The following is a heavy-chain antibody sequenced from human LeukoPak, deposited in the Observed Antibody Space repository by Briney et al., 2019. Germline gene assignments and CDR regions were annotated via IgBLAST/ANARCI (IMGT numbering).Heavy chain of an antibody. V-gene: IGHV1-69*05. CDR1: GGTFSSYA. J-gene: IGHJ4*02. D-gene: IGHD3-9*01. Sequence: SVKVSCKASGGTFSSYAISWVRQAPGQGLEWVGRIIPIFGTANYAQKFQGRATITTDESTSTAYMELSSLRSEDTAVYYCARNPYDILTGYGYYFDYWGQGTLVTVSS. CDR3: ARNPYDILTGYGYYFDY. CDR2: IIPIFGTA.